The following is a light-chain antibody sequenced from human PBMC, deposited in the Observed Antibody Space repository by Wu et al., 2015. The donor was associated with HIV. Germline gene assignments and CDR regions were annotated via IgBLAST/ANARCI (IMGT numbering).Light chain of an antibody. CDR2: KAS. CDR1: QSITTW. CDR3: QQYNSYPLT. Sequence: DIQMTQSPSTLSASLGDRVTITCRASQSITTWLAWYQQKPGKAPKVLIYKASSLESGVPSRFSGSGSGTEFTLTINSLQPDDFATYYCQQYNSYPLTFGGGTKVEIK. V-gene: IGKV1-5*03. J-gene: IGKJ4*01.